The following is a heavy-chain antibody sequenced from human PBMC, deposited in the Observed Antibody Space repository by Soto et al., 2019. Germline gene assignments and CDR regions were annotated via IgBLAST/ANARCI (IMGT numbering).Heavy chain of an antibody. CDR2: IYSGEST. CDR3: ARGGGYYGMDV. CDR1: GFIVSNNY. J-gene: IGHJ6*02. V-gene: IGHV3-53*01. D-gene: IGHD2-15*01. Sequence: VQLVESGGGLIQAGGSLRLSCAASGFIVSNNYMSWVRQAPGKGLEWVSLIYSGESTYYADSVKGRLTIPRENSKNTVYRQMYSLRAEDTAVYYCARGGGYYGMDVWGQGTTVTVSS.